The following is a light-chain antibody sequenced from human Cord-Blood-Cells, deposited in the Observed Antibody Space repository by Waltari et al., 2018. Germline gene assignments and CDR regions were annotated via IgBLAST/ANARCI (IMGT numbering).Light chain of an antibody. CDR3: SSYTSSSTLEV. CDR1: ISDVVGYNY. Sequence: QSALPPPVSVSGSPGQSITISCTGTISDVVGYNYVSWYQPHPGKAPKLMIYEVSNRPSGVSNRFSGSKSGNTASLTISGLQAEDEADYYCSSYTSSSTLEVFGTGTKVTVL. CDR2: EVS. J-gene: IGLJ1*01. V-gene: IGLV2-14*01.